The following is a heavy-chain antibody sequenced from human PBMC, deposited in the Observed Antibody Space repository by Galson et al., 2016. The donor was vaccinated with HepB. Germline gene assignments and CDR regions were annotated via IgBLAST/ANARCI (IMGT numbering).Heavy chain of an antibody. CDR1: GDSISSYY. V-gene: IGHV4-59*12. Sequence: TLSLTCTVSGDSISSYYLNWIRQPPGKGLEWIGYIYYSGITNYNPSLKSRVIISLDTSKTQFSLKLSSVTAADTAVYFCARGSSWSGHWFDSWGQGTLVTVSS. CDR2: IYYSGIT. CDR3: ARGSSWSGHWFDS. D-gene: IGHD6-13*01. J-gene: IGHJ5*01.